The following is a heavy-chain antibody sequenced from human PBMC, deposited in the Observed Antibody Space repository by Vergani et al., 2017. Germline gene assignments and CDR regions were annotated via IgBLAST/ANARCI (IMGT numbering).Heavy chain of an antibody. Sequence: QLQLQESGPGLVKPSETLSLTCTVSGGSISSSSYYWGWIRQPPGKGLEWIGSIYYSGSTYYNPSLKSRVTISVDTSKNQFSLKLRSVTAADTAVYYCAREGQYYDYSGGSYRLTTEPYYFDYWGQGTLVTVSS. CDR1: GGSISSSSYY. CDR2: IYYSGST. J-gene: IGHJ4*02. D-gene: IGHD3-16*02. CDR3: AREGQYYDYSGGSYRLTTEPYYFDY. V-gene: IGHV4-39*07.